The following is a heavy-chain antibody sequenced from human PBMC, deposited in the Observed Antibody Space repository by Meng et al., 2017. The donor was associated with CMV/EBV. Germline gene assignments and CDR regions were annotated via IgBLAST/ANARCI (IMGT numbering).Heavy chain of an antibody. CDR3: ARDSGRPLTYYYDSSGYYTFDY. D-gene: IGHD3-22*01. V-gene: IGHV1-2*02. CDR1: GYTFTGYY. J-gene: IGHJ4*02. CDR2: INPNSGGT. Sequence: ASVKVSCKASGYTFTGYYMHWVRQAPGQGLEWMGWINPNSGGTNYAQKFQGRVTMTRDTSISTAYMELNSLRAEDTAVYYCARDSGRPLTYYYDSSGYYTFDYWGQGTLVTVSS.